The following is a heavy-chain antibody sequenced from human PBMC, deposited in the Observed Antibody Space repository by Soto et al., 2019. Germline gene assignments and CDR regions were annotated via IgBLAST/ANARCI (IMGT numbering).Heavy chain of an antibody. D-gene: IGHD4-17*01. J-gene: IGHJ6*03. CDR2: ISWNSGQL. CDR3: AKDKSTGEYSYYRYMDV. V-gene: IGHV3-9*01. CDR1: AFNFENYA. Sequence: EVLLVESGGGLVQPDRPLRLSCAASAFNFENYAMHWVRQAPGKGLEWVSGISWNSGQLDYAGSVRGRFTISRDNGKNSLYLEMNSLRPDDTALYFCAKDKSTGEYSYYRYMDVWGRGTTVIVSS.